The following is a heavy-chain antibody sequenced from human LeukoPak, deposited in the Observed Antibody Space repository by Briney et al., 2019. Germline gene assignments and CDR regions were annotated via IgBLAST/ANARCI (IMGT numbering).Heavy chain of an antibody. V-gene: IGHV3-33*01. J-gene: IGHJ4*02. CDR1: GFTFSSYG. CDR3: ASTSGWYEPINY. D-gene: IGHD6-19*01. Sequence: GRSLRLSCAASGFTFSSYGMHWVRQAPGKGLEWVAVIWYDGSNKYYADSVKGRFTISRDNSKNTLYLQMNSLRAEDTAVYYCASTSGWYEPINYWGQGTLVTVSS. CDR2: IWYDGSNK.